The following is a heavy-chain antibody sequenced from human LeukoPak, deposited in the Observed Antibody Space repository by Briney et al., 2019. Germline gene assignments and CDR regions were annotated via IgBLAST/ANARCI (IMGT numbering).Heavy chain of an antibody. CDR1: GGSISSYY. Sequence: PSETLSLTCTVSGGSISSYYWSWIRQPPGKGLEWIGYIYYSGSTNYNPSLKSRVTISVDTSKNQFSLKLSSVTAADTAVHYCARDYYDSSDLYNWFDPWGQGTLVTVSS. CDR2: IYYSGST. J-gene: IGHJ5*02. V-gene: IGHV4-59*01. D-gene: IGHD3-22*01. CDR3: ARDYYDSSDLYNWFDP.